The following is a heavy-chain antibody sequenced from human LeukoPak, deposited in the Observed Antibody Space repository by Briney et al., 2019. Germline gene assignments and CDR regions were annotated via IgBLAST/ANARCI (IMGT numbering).Heavy chain of an antibody. V-gene: IGHV3-21*06. J-gene: IGHJ4*02. CDR3: LRGDRRDY. Sequence: GGSLRLSCEASGFTFNTYSMNWARQAPGKGLEWVSSIDSSGGYMFYADSVKGRFIISRDNAKDSLYLQMNSLRVEDTAVYYCLRGDRRDYWGQGTLVAVSS. CDR2: IDSSGGYM. CDR1: GFTFNTYS.